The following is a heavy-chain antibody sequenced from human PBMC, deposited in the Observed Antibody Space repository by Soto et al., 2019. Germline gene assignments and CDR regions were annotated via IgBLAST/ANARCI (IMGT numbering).Heavy chain of an antibody. J-gene: IGHJ4*02. CDR2: IWYDGSNK. Sequence: GGSLRLSCAASGFTFSSYGMHWVRQAPGKGLEWVAVIWYDGSNKYYADSVKGRFTISRDNSKNTLYLQMNSLRAEDTAVYYCARSSYSSGTGTPEVLLDYWGQGTLVTVSS. CDR1: GFTFSSYG. CDR3: ARSSYSSGTGTPEVLLDY. V-gene: IGHV3-33*01. D-gene: IGHD6-19*01.